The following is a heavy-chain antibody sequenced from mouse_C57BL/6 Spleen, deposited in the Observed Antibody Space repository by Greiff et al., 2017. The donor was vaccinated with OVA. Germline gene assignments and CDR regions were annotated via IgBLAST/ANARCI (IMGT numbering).Heavy chain of an antibody. Sequence: VQLQQSGAELVKPGASVKLSCKASGYTFTSYWMQWVKQRPGQGLEWIGEIDPSDSYTNYNQKVKGKATLTVDTSSSTAYMQLSSLTSEDSAVYYCARGGNYVWFAYWGQGTLVTVSA. J-gene: IGHJ3*01. CDR2: IDPSDSYT. D-gene: IGHD2-1*01. CDR3: ARGGNYVWFAY. V-gene: IGHV1-50*01. CDR1: GYTFTSYW.